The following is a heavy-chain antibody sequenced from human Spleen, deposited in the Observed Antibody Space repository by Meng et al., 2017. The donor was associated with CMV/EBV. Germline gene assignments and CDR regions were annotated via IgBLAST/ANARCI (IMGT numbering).Heavy chain of an antibody. J-gene: IGHJ6*02. Sequence: ASVKVSCKASGYTFTTYYMHWVRQAPGQGLEWMGIINPSNGSTSYAQKFQGRVTMTRDTSTSTVYMELRSLRSDDTAVYYCARGRLAAAGRGYYYYYGMDVWGQGTTVTVSS. V-gene: IGHV1-46*01. D-gene: IGHD6-13*01. CDR2: INPSNGST. CDR3: ARGRLAAAGRGYYYYYGMDV. CDR1: GYTFTTYY.